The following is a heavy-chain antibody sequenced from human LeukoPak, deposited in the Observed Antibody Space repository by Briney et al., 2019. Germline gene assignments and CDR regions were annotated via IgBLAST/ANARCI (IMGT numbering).Heavy chain of an antibody. CDR1: GFTFSNYW. CDR2: ISWHSGSI. D-gene: IGHD3-10*01. J-gene: IGHJ4*02. CDR3: AKSPLLLWFGELDY. V-gene: IGHV3-9*01. Sequence: GGSLRLSCAASGFTFSNYWMHWVRQAPGKGLEWVSGISWHSGSIAYADSVKGRFTISRDNAKSSLYLQMNSLRAEDTALYYCAKSPLLLWFGELDYWGQGTLVTVSS.